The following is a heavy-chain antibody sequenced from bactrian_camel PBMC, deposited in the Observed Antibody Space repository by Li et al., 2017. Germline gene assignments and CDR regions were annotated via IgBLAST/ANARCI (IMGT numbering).Heavy chain of an antibody. CDR3: AADGRLFGVWHSPARYKH. Sequence: HVQLVESGGGSVQAGGSLRLSCAVSGYAYSTYCLGWFRQAPGKEREGVAAYGRDGSRNYAESVRGRFTISQDKAKNTVYLQMNSLKPEDTAMYYCAADGRLFGVWHSPARYKHWGVGTQVTVS. J-gene: IGHJ4*01. V-gene: IGHV3S53*01. CDR2: YGRDGSR. D-gene: IGHD3*01. CDR1: GYAYSTYC.